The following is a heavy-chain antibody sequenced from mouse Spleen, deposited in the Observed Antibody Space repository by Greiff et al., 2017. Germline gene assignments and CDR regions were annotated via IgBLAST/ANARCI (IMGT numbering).Heavy chain of an antibody. Sequence: EVQLVESGGGLVKLGGSLKLSCAASGFTFSSYAMSWVRQTPEKRLEWVATISSGGGNTYYPDSVKGRFTISRDNAKNTLYLQMNSMKSEYTAMYYCARQGDRCPRAMDYRGQGTSVTVSS. CDR3: ARQGDRCPRAMDY. CDR1: GFTFSSYA. CDR2: ISSGGGNT. D-gene: IGHD2-14*01. J-gene: IGHJ4*01. V-gene: IGHV5-9-3*01.